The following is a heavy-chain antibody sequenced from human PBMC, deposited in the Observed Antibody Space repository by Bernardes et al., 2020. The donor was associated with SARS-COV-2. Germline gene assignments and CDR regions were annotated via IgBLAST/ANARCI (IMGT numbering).Heavy chain of an antibody. CDR2: ISSSGSTI. CDR3: ARGPAAWWSHYRFDP. J-gene: IGHJ5*02. Sequence: GGSLRLSCAASGFTFSDYYMSWIRQAPGKGPEWVSYISSSGSTIYYADSVKGRFTISRDNAKNSLYLQMNSLRAEDTAVYYCARGPAAWWSHYRFDPWGQGTLVTVSS. D-gene: IGHD2-8*02. CDR1: GFTFSDYY. V-gene: IGHV3-11*01.